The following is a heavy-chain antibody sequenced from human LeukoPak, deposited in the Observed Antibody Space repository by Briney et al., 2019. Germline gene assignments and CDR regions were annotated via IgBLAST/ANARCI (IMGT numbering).Heavy chain of an antibody. Sequence: GGSLRLSCAASGFIFSSYSMNWVRQAPGKGLEWVSYISSSGSTIYYADSVKGRFTISRDNAKNSLYLQMNSLRAEDTAVYYCAKESESYDSSGSTLDYRGQGTLVTVSS. D-gene: IGHD3-22*01. CDR1: GFIFSSYS. CDR3: AKESESYDSSGSTLDY. J-gene: IGHJ4*02. CDR2: ISSSGSTI. V-gene: IGHV3-48*04.